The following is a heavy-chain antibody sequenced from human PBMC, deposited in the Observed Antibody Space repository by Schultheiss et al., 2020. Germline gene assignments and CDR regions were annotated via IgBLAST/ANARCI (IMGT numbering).Heavy chain of an antibody. CDR3: ARDRGYQLLYSQLRYGMDV. Sequence: ASVKVSCKASGYTFTSYDINWVRQATGQGLEWMGWMNPNSGNTGYAQKFQGRVTMTRNTSISTAYMELSSLRSDDTAVYYCARDRGYQLLYSQLRYGMDVWGRGTTVNVSS. CDR1: GYTFTSYD. J-gene: IGHJ6*04. CDR2: MNPNSGNT. V-gene: IGHV1-8*01. D-gene: IGHD2-2*02.